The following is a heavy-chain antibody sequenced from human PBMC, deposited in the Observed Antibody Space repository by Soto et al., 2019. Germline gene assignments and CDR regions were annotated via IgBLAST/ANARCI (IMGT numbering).Heavy chain of an antibody. V-gene: IGHV1-69*13. D-gene: IGHD2-2*02. Sequence: SVKVSCKASGGTFSSYAISWVRQAPGQGLEWMGGIIPIFGTANYAQKFQGRVTITADESTSTAYMELSSLRSEDTAVYYCARGRGYCSSTSCYTTGWFDPWGQGTPVTVSS. J-gene: IGHJ5*02. CDR3: ARGRGYCSSTSCYTTGWFDP. CDR2: IIPIFGTA. CDR1: GGTFSSYA.